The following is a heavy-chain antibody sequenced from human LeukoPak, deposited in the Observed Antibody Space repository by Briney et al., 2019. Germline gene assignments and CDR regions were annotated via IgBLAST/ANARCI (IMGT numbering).Heavy chain of an antibody. CDR3: ARDFGGESYLDP. CDR2: VSPSGGST. D-gene: IGHD1-26*01. J-gene: IGHJ5*02. Sequence: GASVKLSCKASGYTFTGYYMHWMRQAPGQGLEWMGIVSPSGGSTRNAQKFQGRVTMTRDTSTSTVSMELSSLRSEDTAVYYCARDFGGESYLDPWGQGTLVTVSS. CDR1: GYTFTGYY. V-gene: IGHV1-46*01.